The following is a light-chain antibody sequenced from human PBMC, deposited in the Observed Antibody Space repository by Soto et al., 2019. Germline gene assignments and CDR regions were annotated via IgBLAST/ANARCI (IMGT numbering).Light chain of an antibody. V-gene: IGLV1-40*01. CDR1: SSNIGAGYD. J-gene: IGLJ1*01. CDR2: GNS. Sequence: QAVVTQPPSVCGAPGQRVTISCTRSSSNIGAGYDVHWYQQLPGTAPKLLIYGNSNRPSGVPDRFSGSKSGTSASLAITGLHAEDEADYYCQSYDSSLSGLVFGTGTKLTVL. CDR3: QSYDSSLSGLV.